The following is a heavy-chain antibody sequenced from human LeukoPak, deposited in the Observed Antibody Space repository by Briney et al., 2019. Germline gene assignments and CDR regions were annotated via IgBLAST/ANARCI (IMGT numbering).Heavy chain of an antibody. CDR2: ISSSSGNI. CDR3: ARVQLWSRRNSGKIDY. CDR1: GFTFSSYS. Sequence: PGGSLRLSCAASGFTFSSYSMNWVRQAPGKGLEWVSYISSSSGNIYYADSVKGRFTISRDNAKTSLYLQMNSLRAEDTAVYYCARVQLWSRRNSGKIDYWGQGTLVTVSS. V-gene: IGHV3-48*01. J-gene: IGHJ4*02. D-gene: IGHD5-18*01.